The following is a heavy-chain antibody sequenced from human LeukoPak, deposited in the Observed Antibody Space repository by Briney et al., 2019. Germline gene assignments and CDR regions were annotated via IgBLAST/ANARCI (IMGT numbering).Heavy chain of an antibody. V-gene: IGHV4-4*07. J-gene: IGHJ6*03. CDR2: IFASGGT. CDR1: GGSISSFY. CDR3: ARAWVTGIKNYYYYYMDV. D-gene: IGHD2-21*02. Sequence: SETLSLTCSVSGGSISSFYWSWVRQPAGKGLEWIGRIFASGGTSYNPSLKSRVTISVDKSKSQFSLNVSSVSAADTAVYFCARAWVTGIKNYYYYYMDVWGKGTTVTVSS.